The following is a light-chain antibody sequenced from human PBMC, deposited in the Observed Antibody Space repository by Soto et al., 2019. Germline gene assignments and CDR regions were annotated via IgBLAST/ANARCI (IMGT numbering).Light chain of an antibody. CDR1: QSVSSN. Sequence: EIVMTQSPATLSVSPGERATLSCSASQSVSSNLAWYQQKPGQAPRLLFYGASTRATGIPARFSGSWSGTEFTLTISSPQFEDFGVYDWQRSDSWPCYTFGQGTKLEI. J-gene: IGKJ2*01. CDR3: QRSDSWPCYT. CDR2: GAS. V-gene: IGKV3-15*01.